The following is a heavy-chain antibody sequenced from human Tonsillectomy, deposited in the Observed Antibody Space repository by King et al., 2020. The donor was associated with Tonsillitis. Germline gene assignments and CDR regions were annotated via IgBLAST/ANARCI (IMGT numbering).Heavy chain of an antibody. CDR3: AKEGLRYFDWQTVYFDY. D-gene: IGHD3-9*01. J-gene: IGHJ4*02. CDR1: GFTFDDYA. Sequence: VQLVESGGGVVQPGGSLRLSCAASGFTFDDYAMHWVRQAPGKGLEWVSLISHGGNTYYADSVKGRFTISRDNSKNSLYLQMNSLRTEDTALYYCAKEGLRYFDWQTVYFDYWGQGTLVTVSS. V-gene: IGHV3-43*02. CDR2: ISHGGNT.